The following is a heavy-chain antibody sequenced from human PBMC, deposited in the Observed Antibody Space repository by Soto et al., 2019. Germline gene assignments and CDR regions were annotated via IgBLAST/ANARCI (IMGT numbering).Heavy chain of an antibody. Sequence: SETLSLTCAVSGGSISSGVYSWSWIRHPPGNGLEWIGYMYHSGSTYYNPSLKSRVTISVDRSKNQFSLKLSSVTAADTAVYYCDMGAIAAAGTTGSYPYYYYYGMDVWGEGTTITVSS. V-gene: IGHV4-30-2*01. D-gene: IGHD6-13*01. CDR1: GGSISSGVYS. CDR3: DMGAIAAAGTTGSYPYYYYYGMDV. CDR2: MYHSGST. J-gene: IGHJ6*04.